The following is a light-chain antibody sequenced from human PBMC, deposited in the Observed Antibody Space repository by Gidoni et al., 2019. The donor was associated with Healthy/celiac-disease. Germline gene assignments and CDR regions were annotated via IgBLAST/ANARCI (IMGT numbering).Light chain of an antibody. CDR3: QQSYSTPT. V-gene: IGKV1-39*01. CDR1: QSISSY. Sequence: DIQMTQSPSSLSASVGDRVTITCRASQSISSYLNWYQQKPGKAPKLLIYAASSLQSGVPSRFSGSGSETDFTLTISSLQPEDFATYYCQQSYSTPTFGQGTKLE. J-gene: IGKJ2*01. CDR2: AAS.